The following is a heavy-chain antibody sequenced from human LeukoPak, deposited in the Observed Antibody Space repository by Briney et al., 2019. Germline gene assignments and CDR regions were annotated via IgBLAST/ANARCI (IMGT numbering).Heavy chain of an antibody. J-gene: IGHJ4*01. D-gene: IGHD2-21*02. Sequence: GGSLRLSCVASNFDFFSYGMQWVRQAPGKGLVWVSRIFTDGSTTSYADSVKGRFTISRDNAKNTLYLEMKSLRVEDTAVYYCARELPREVTLDHWGQGTLVTVSP. CDR3: ARELPREVTLDH. CDR1: NFDFFSYG. CDR2: IFTDGSTT. V-gene: IGHV3-74*01.